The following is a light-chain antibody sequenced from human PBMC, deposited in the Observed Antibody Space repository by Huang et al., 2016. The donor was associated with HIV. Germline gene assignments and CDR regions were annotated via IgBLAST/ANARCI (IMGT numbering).Light chain of an antibody. V-gene: IGKV3-11*01. Sequence: EIVLTQSPATLSLSPGERATLSCRASQSLNNYLGWYQQKPGQPPRLLIDDTSNRATGIPARFSGGGSGTDFTLTISSLEPEDFAVYYCHHRSGWPRTFGQGTKLEI. J-gene: IGKJ2*01. CDR2: DTS. CDR1: QSLNNY. CDR3: HHRSGWPRT.